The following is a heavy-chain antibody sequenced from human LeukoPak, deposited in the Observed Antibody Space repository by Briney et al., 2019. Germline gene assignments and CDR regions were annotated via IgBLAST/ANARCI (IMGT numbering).Heavy chain of an antibody. CDR3: ARSNWNDFLDY. D-gene: IGHD1-20*01. CDR2: INHSGST. CDR1: GGSFSGYY. Sequence: PSETLSLTCAVYGGSFSGYYWSWIRQPPGKGLEWIGEINHSGSTNYNPSLKSRVTMSVDTSKNQFSLKLSSVTAADTAVYYCARSNWNDFLDYWGQGTLVTVSS. V-gene: IGHV4-34*01. J-gene: IGHJ4*02.